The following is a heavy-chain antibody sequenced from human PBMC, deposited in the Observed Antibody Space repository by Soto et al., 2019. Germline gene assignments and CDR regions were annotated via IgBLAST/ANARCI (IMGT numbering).Heavy chain of an antibody. CDR2: MNPKSGNT. J-gene: IGHJ4*02. D-gene: IGHD3-10*01. CDR1: GYTFTNYD. Sequence: ASVKVSCKASGYTFTNYDFNWVRQATGQGLEWMGWMNPKSGNTGYAQKFQGRVTMTRNTSISTAYMELSSLRSEDTAVYYCARGIQIITRGPGYWGQGTLVTVSS. V-gene: IGHV1-8*01. CDR3: ARGIQIITRGPGY.